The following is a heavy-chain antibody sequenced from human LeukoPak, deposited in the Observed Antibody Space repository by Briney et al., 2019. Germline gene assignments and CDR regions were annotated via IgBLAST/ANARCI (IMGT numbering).Heavy chain of an antibody. CDR1: GYTFTSYG. CDR3: ARSSLVLLWFGEFNNWFDP. D-gene: IGHD3-10*01. Sequence: ASVKVSCKASGYTFTSYGISWVRQAPGQGLEWMGWISAYNGNTNYAQKLQGRVTMTTDTSTSTAYMELRSLRSDDTAVYYCARSSLVLLWFGEFNNWFDPWGQGTLVTVSS. V-gene: IGHV1-18*01. J-gene: IGHJ5*02. CDR2: ISAYNGNT.